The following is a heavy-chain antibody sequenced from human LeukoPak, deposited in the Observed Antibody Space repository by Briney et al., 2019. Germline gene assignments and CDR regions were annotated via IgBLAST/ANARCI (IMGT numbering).Heavy chain of an antibody. D-gene: IGHD3-16*02. CDR2: IIPIFGTA. CDR1: GYTFTSYA. J-gene: IGHJ4*02. CDR3: AREEGYYDYVWGSYRHPYYFDY. Sequence: GASVKVSCKASGYTFTSYAMNWVRQAPGQGLEWMGGIIPIFGTANYAQKFQGRVTITADESTSTAYMELSSLRSEDTAVYYCAREEGYYDYVWGSYRHPYYFDYWGQGTLVTVSS. V-gene: IGHV1-69*13.